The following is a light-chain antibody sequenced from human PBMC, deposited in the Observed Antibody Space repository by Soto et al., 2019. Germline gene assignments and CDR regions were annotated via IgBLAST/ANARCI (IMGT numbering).Light chain of an antibody. CDR3: SSYTSSSPGLV. CDR1: SSDVGGYNY. V-gene: IGLV2-14*01. J-gene: IGLJ1*01. Sequence: QSVLTQPASVSGSPGQSITISCTGTSSDVGGYNYVSWYQQHPGKAPKLMIYEVSNRPSGVSNRFSGSKSGNTASLTISGLQAEDEADYYCSSYTSSSPGLVFGTGTKLTVL. CDR2: EVS.